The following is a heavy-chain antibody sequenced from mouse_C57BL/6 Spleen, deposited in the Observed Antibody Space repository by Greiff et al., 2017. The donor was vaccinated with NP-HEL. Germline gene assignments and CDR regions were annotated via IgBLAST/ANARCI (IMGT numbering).Heavy chain of an antibody. V-gene: IGHV1-26*01. D-gene: IGHD1-1*01. CDR2: INPNNGGT. CDR3: APLYYYGSSAY. Sequence: EVQLQQSGPELVKPGASVKISCKASGYTFTDYYMNWVKQSHGKSLEWIGDINPNNGGTSYNQKFKGKATLTVDKSSSTAYMELRSLTSEDSAVYYCAPLYYYGSSAYWGQGTLVTVSA. CDR1: GYTFTDYY. J-gene: IGHJ3*01.